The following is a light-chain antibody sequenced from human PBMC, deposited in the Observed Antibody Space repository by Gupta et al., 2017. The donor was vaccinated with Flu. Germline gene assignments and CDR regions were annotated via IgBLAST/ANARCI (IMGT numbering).Light chain of an antibody. CDR2: AAS. J-gene: IGKJ3*01. CDR3: QQSYNTPRLS. Sequence: SSLSESVGDRVTITCRSSQSISRYLSWYQHKPGKAPKLLIYAASSLQGGVPSRFSGNGSGTDFTLTISNLQPEDLATYYCQQSYNTPRLSFGPGTKVDI. CDR1: QSISRY. V-gene: IGKV1-39*01.